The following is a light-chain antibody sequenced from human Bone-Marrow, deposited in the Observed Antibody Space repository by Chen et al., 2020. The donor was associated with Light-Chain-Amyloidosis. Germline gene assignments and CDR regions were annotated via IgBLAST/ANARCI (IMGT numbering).Light chain of an antibody. V-gene: IGLV3-25*03. CDR2: RDT. J-gene: IGLJ2*01. Sequence: SYELTQPPSVSVSPGQTARITCSGDDLPTKYAYWYQQKPGQAPVLVIHRDTERPSGISDRFSGSSEGTTATLTISGVQAEDEADYHCQAADSSGTYEVIFGGGTKLTVL. CDR3: QAADSSGTYEVI. CDR1: DLPTKY.